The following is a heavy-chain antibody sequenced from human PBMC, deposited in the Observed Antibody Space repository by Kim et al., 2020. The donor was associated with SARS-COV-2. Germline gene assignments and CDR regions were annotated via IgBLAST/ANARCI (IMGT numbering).Heavy chain of an antibody. CDR1: GFTFSSYW. CDR3: ARDIGYCSSTSCYADYYYGMDV. J-gene: IGHJ6*02. CDR2: IKQDGSEK. Sequence: GGSLRLSCAASGFTFSSYWMSWVRQAPGKGLEWVANIKQDGSEKYYVDSVKGRFTISRDNAKNSLYLQINSLRAEDTAVYYCARDIGYCSSTSCYADYYYGMDVWGQGTTVTVSS. V-gene: IGHV3-7*03. D-gene: IGHD2-2*01.